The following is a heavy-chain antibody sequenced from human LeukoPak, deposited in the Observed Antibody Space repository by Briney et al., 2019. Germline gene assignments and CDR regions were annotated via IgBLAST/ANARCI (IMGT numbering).Heavy chain of an antibody. CDR2: FDPEDGET. D-gene: IGHD3-3*01. Sequence: ASVKVSCKVSGYTLTELSMHWVRQAPGKGLEWMGGFDPEDGETIYAQKFQGRVTMTEDTSTDTAYMELSSLRSEDAAVYYCATVGKIFGVVIGIDPWGQGTLVTVSS. J-gene: IGHJ5*02. V-gene: IGHV1-24*01. CDR3: ATVGKIFGVVIGIDP. CDR1: GYTLTELS.